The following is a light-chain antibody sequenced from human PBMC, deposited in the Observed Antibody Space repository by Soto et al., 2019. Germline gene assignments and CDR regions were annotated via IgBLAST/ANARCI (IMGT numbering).Light chain of an antibody. Sequence: QSSLTQPPSASGSLGQSVTISCTGTSGDVGHYNYVSWYQQQPGKAPKLMIYEVTKRPSGVPDRFSGSKSGNTASLTVSGLQAEDEADYYCSSYVDSFSVIFGGETKLTVL. J-gene: IGLJ2*01. V-gene: IGLV2-8*01. CDR3: SSYVDSFSVI. CDR1: SGDVGHYNY. CDR2: EVT.